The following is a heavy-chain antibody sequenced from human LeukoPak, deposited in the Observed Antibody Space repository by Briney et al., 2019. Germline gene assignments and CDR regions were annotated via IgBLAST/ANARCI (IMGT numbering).Heavy chain of an antibody. CDR2: IRSSGSGGST. D-gene: IGHD6-19*01. J-gene: IGHJ3*02. CDR3: AKDIRSGCYLCAFDI. Sequence: PGGSLRLSCAASEFSVGSNYMTWVRQAPGKGLEWVSVIRSSGSGGSTYYADSVKGRFTISRDNSKNTLYLQMNNLRAEDTAVYYCAKDIRSGCYLCAFDIWGQGTRVTVSS. CDR1: EFSVGSNY. V-gene: IGHV3-23*01.